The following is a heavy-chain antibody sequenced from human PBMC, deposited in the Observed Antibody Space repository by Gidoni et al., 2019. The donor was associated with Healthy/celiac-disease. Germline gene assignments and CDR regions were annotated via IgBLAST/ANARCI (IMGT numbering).Heavy chain of an antibody. V-gene: IGHV3-15*01. D-gene: IGHD2-21*02. J-gene: IGHJ3*02. Sequence: EVQLVESGGGLVKPGGSLRLSCAASGFPFSHAWMSWVRQAPGKGLEWVGRIKSKTDGGTTDYAAPVKGRFTISRDDSKNTLYLQMNSLKTEDTAVYYCTTFVVVTAPPTSDAFDIWGQGTMVTVSS. CDR2: IKSKTDGGTT. CDR1: GFPFSHAW. CDR3: TTFVVVTAPPTSDAFDI.